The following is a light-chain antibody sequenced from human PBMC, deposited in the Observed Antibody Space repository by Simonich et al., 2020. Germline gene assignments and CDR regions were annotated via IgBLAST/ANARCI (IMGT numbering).Light chain of an antibody. CDR2: ADN. J-gene: IGLJ2*01. CDR1: SGSISSNY. V-gene: IGLV6-57*01. CDR3: QSYDSSNQV. Sequence: NFMLTQSHSVSESPGKTVTISCTRSSGSISSNYVQCYQQRPGRSPTTVIYADNQRPSGVPYRFSGSIDSSSNSASLTISGLKTEDEADYYCQSYDSSNQVFGGGTKLTVL.